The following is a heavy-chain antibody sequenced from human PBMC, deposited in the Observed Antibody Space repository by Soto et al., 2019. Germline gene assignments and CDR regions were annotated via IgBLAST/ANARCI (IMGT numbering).Heavy chain of an antibody. CDR3: ARGNLGIAAAWRQSNWFDP. J-gene: IGHJ5*02. V-gene: IGHV4-39*07. CDR2: IYYSGST. CDR1: GGSISSSSYY. D-gene: IGHD6-13*01. Sequence: PSETLSLTCTVSGGSISSSSYYWGWIRQPPGKGLEWIGSIYYSGSTYYNPSLKSRVTISVDTSKNQFSLKLSSVTAADTAVYYCARGNLGIAAAWRQSNWFDPWGQGTLVTVSS.